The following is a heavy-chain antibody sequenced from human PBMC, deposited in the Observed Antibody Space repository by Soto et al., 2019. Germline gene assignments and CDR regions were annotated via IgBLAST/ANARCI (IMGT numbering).Heavy chain of an antibody. CDR2: INHSGST. CDR3: ARDKITGLFDY. J-gene: IGHJ4*02. D-gene: IGHD2-8*02. Sequence: SETLSLTCAVYGGSFSGYYWTWIRQPPGTGLEWIGEINHSGSTNYNPSLKSRVTISVDTSKNQFSLKLTSVTAADTVVYYCARDKITGLFDYWGQGTLVTGSS. CDR1: GGSFSGYY. V-gene: IGHV4-34*01.